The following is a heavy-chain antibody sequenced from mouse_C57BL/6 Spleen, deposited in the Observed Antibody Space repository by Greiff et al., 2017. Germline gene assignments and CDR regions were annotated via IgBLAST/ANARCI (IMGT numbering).Heavy chain of an antibody. J-gene: IGHJ4*01. CDR1: GFTFSDYY. CDR2: INYDGSST. V-gene: IGHV5-16*01. D-gene: IGHD1-1*01. Sequence: DVQLVESEGGLVQPGSSVKLSCTASGFTFSDYYMAWVRQVPEKGLEWVANINYDGSSTYYLDSLKSRFIISRDNAKNILYLQMSSLKSEDTATYYCARDHYYYGSSYYAMDYWGQGTSVTVSS. CDR3: ARDHYYYGSSYYAMDY.